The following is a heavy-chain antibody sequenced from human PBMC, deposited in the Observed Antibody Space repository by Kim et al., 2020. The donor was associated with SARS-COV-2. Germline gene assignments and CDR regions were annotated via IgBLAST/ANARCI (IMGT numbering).Heavy chain of an antibody. V-gene: IGHV3-30*18. J-gene: IGHJ4*02. Sequence: SLRLSCAASGFSISISGMHWVRQAPGKGLEWVAVTSHDGSKIYYADSVKGRFTISRDNSKNTVYLQMNSLRTEDTALYYCVKGYFSAVPRQPFEYWGQGALVTVSS. D-gene: IGHD6-19*01. CDR3: VKGYFSAVPRQPFEY. CDR2: TSHDGSKI. CDR1: GFSISISG.